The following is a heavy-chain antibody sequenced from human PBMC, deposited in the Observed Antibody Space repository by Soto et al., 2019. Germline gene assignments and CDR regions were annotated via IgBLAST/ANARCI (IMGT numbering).Heavy chain of an antibody. CDR3: ARALGYGYHFDH. V-gene: IGHV4-59*01. J-gene: IGHJ4*02. CDR1: GGSISSYY. D-gene: IGHD5-12*01. Sequence: QVQLQESGPGLVKPSETLSLTCTVSGGSISSYYWSWVRQPPGKGLEFIGYLYYTGSTNYNPSFKSRLTISLDTSKNQFSLKLSSVTAADTAAYYCARALGYGYHFDHWGQGTLVTVSS. CDR2: LYYTGST.